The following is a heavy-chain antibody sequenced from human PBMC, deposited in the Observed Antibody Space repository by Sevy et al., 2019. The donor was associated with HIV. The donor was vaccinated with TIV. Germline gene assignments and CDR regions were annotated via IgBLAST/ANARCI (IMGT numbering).Heavy chain of an antibody. J-gene: IGHJ4*02. Sequence: SETLSLTCTVSGGSISVYYWSWIRQPPGKGLEWIGSIYYSGSTYYNPSLKSRVTISVDTSKNQFSLKLSSVTAADTAVYYCARLTYYDILTGYGFDYWGQGTLVTVSS. CDR3: ARLTYYDILTGYGFDY. D-gene: IGHD3-9*01. CDR1: GGSISVYY. V-gene: IGHV4-59*05. CDR2: IYYSGST.